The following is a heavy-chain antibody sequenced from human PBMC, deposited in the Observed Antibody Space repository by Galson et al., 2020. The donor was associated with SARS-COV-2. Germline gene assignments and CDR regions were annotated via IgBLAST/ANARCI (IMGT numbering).Heavy chain of an antibody. J-gene: IGHJ4*02. V-gene: IGHV5-51*01. CDR3: ARGRLDYYDILTGYGPFDY. Sequence: HGESLKISCKTSGYRFTDYWIGWVRQMPGKGLEWMGFMYPTDSDSRYSPSFEGQVTISVDKSISTAYLQWRSLKASDTAMYYCARGRLDYYDILTGYGPFDYWGQGTLVTVSS. CDR1: GYRFTDYW. CDR2: MYPTDSDS. D-gene: IGHD3-9*01.